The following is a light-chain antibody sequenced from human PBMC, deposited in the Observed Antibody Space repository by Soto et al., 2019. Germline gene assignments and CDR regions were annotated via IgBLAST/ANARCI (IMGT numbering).Light chain of an antibody. CDR3: QHYDTFSWT. V-gene: IGKV1-5*01. Sequence: DIQMAQSPSPLSVSVGDRVTITCRASQDIDISLAWFQQRPGKAPKVMIYAASGLVTGVPPTFSGSGSGTEFTLTISSVQPDDFATYFCQHYDTFSWTFGQGTKVDIK. J-gene: IGKJ1*01. CDR1: QDIDIS. CDR2: AAS.